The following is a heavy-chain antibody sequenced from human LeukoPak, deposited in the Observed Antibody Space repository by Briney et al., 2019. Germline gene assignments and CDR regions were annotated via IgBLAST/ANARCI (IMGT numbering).Heavy chain of an antibody. D-gene: IGHD6-13*01. CDR1: GFTFTSYY. CDR2: INPSGVTT. Sequence: GGSLRLSCAASGFTFTSYYMHWVRQAPGQGLEWMGIINPSGVTTSYTQKFQGRVTMTRDMSTSTVYMELSSLRSEDTAVYYCASLSRWYPTRNYYYYMDVWGKGTTVTVSS. CDR3: ASLSRWYPTRNYYYYMDV. V-gene: IGHV1-46*01. J-gene: IGHJ6*03.